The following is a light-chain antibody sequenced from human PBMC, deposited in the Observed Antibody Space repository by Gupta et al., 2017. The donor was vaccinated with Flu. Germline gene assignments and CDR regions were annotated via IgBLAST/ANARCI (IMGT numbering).Light chain of an antibody. CDR2: AVS. CDR3: QQSYSTPRT. CDR1: QSISTY. Sequence: DIQMTHSPSSLSASVGDRVTIACRASQSISTYLNWYQQKPGKAPKLPLYAVSSSLSGVLSQFHGHGSVADLTLTMLRLPLENFATSFFQQSYSTPRTLGEGTKVEMK. J-gene: IGKJ4*02. V-gene: IGKV1-39*01.